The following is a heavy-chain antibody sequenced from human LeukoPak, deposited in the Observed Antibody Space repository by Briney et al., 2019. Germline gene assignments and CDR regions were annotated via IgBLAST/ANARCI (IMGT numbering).Heavy chain of an antibody. Sequence: SQTLPLTCTVSGGSMNSDDYFWSWLRQPPGKGREWVGYIHDSGSAYYKPSLKSRVTISVDTSKNQFSLKLTSVTAADTAVYFCARVASLTLYFFDCWGQGALVTVSS. CDR2: IHDSGSA. V-gene: IGHV4-30-4*01. CDR3: ARVASLTLYFFDC. J-gene: IGHJ4*02. D-gene: IGHD2/OR15-2a*01. CDR1: GGSMNSDDYF.